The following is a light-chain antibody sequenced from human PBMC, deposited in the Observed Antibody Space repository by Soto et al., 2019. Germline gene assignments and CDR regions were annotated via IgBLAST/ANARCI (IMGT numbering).Light chain of an antibody. CDR2: GAS. CDR1: QSVGSSY. Sequence: EIVLTQSPGTLSLSPGERATLSCRASQSVGSSYLAWYQQKPGQAPRVLIYGASSRATGIPDRFSGSGSGTDFTLTISRLEPEDFAVYYCQHYGSSVFTFGPGTKVDMK. V-gene: IGKV3-20*01. CDR3: QHYGSSVFT. J-gene: IGKJ3*01.